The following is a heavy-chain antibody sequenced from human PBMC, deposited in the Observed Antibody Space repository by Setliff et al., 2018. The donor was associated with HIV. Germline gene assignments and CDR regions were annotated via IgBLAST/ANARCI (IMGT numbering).Heavy chain of an antibody. CDR3: ARHKSQPYYFDY. CDR2: IYTSGST. J-gene: IGHJ4*02. Sequence: TLSLTCTVSGGSISSGSYYWSWIRQPAGKGLEWIGHIYTSGSTNYNPSLKSRVTISVDTSKNQSSLKLSSVTAADTAVYYCARHKSQPYYFDYWGQGTLVTVSS. CDR1: GGSISSGSYY. V-gene: IGHV4-61*09.